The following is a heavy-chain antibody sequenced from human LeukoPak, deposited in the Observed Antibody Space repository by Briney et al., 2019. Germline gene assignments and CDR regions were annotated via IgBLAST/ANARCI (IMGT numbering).Heavy chain of an antibody. CDR2: INPYSGAI. CDR1: GFTFTVEY. J-gene: IGHJ4*02. Sequence: ASVKVSCKSSGFTFTVEYIHWVRQAPGQGLEWMGWINPYSGAINYAQKFQGRVTLTRDTSISTAYMELSRLTSGDTAVYYCARDPKSELLLDYWGQGTLVTVSS. CDR3: ARDPKSELLLDY. V-gene: IGHV1-2*02. D-gene: IGHD2-15*01.